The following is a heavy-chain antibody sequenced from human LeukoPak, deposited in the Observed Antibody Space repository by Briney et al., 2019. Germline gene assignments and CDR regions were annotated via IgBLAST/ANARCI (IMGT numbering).Heavy chain of an antibody. V-gene: IGHV4-59*01. Sequence: SETLSLTCTASGGSISSYYWSWIRQPPGKGLEWIGYIYYSGSTNYNPSLKSRVTISVDTSKNQFSLKLSSVTAADTAVYYCARLYDSSGSRAFDIWGQGTMVTVSS. D-gene: IGHD3-22*01. CDR3: ARLYDSSGSRAFDI. J-gene: IGHJ3*02. CDR2: IYYSGST. CDR1: GGSISSYY.